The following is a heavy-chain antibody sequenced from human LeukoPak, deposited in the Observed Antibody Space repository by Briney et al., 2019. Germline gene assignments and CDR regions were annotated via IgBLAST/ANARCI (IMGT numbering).Heavy chain of an antibody. Sequence: ASVKVSCKASGYTFTSYGISWVRQAPGQGLEWMGWISAYNDNTNYAQKLQGRVTMTTDTSTSTAYMELRSLRSDDTAVYYCARAQIFGVVTYYYYGMDVWGQGTTVTVSS. D-gene: IGHD3-3*01. CDR2: ISAYNDNT. CDR3: ARAQIFGVVTYYYYGMDV. CDR1: GYTFTSYG. V-gene: IGHV1-18*01. J-gene: IGHJ6*02.